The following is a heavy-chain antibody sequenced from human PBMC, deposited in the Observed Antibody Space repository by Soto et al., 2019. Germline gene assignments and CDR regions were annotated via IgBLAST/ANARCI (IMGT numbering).Heavy chain of an antibody. CDR1: GGSITSSSYY. D-gene: IGHD1-26*01. J-gene: IGHJ5*02. CDR2: IYYSGST. V-gene: IGHV4-39*01. CDR3: ATQEVGGSYVYTFDP. Sequence: SETLSLTCTVSGGSITSSSYYLGWIRPPPGKGLEWIGSIYYSGSTYYNPSLKSRVTISVDTSKNQFSLKLSSVTAADTAVYYCATQEVGGSYVYTFDPWGQGTLVTV.